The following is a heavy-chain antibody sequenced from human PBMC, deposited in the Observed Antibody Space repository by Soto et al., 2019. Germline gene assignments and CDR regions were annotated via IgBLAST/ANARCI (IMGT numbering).Heavy chain of an antibody. CDR3: ARWGGLSCSGAVCFKKPFDY. Sequence: SVKVSCKPSGGTFNNYAINWVRQAPGQGLEWMGAIIPISGTTKYAQKFQGRVTITADKSTSTVYMDLSSLRSEDTAVYYCARWGGLSCSGAVCFKKPFDYWGQGTLVTVSS. V-gene: IGHV1-69*06. CDR1: GGTFNNYA. J-gene: IGHJ4*02. D-gene: IGHD2-8*02. CDR2: IIPISGTT.